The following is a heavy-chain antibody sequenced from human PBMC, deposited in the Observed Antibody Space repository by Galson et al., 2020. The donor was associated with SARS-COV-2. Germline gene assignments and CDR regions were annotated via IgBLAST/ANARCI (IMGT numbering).Heavy chain of an antibody. CDR1: GASISSGGYY. V-gene: IGHV4-31*11. Sequence: ASETLSLTCAVSGASISSGGYYWSWIRQHPGKGLEWIGYIYDNGYTYYNPSLKSRVRISVDTSKNQFSLKVTSVTAADTAVYKCARGVQGMPERNWFDRWGQGTLVTVSS. D-gene: IGHD1-26*01. CDR3: ARGVQGMPERNWFDR. CDR2: IYDNGYT. J-gene: IGHJ5*02.